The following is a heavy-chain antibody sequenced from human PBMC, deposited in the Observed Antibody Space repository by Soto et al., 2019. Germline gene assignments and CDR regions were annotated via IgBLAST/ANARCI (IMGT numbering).Heavy chain of an antibody. Sequence: QVQLQQWGAGLLKPSETLSLTCAVYGGSFSGYYWSWIRQPPGKGLEWIGEINHIGTTNYNPSLKSRVTISVDMSKNQFSLKLSSVTAADTAVYYCATQNVRFLEWLGKSLYYMDVWGKGTTVTVSS. CDR2: INHIGTT. J-gene: IGHJ6*03. CDR3: ATQNVRFLEWLGKSLYYMDV. CDR1: GGSFSGYY. V-gene: IGHV4-34*01. D-gene: IGHD3-3*01.